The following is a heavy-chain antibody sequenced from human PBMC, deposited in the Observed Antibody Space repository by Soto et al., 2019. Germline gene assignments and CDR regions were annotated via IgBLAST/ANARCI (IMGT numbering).Heavy chain of an antibody. Sequence: SETLSLTCTVSGGSISSGGYYWSWIRQHPGRGLEWIGYIYYSGSTYYNPSLKSRVTISVDTSKNQFSLKLSSVTAADTAVYYCARLIFGVVTFLDYWGQGTLVTVSS. J-gene: IGHJ4*02. D-gene: IGHD3-3*01. CDR3: ARLIFGVVTFLDY. V-gene: IGHV4-31*03. CDR1: GGSISSGGYY. CDR2: IYYSGST.